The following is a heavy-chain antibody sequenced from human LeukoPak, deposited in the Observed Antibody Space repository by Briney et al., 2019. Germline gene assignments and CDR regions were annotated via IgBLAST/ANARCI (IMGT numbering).Heavy chain of an antibody. J-gene: IGHJ4*02. V-gene: IGHV3-7*03. D-gene: IGHD3-10*01. CDR3: ARGRRHYGSGSYPVDY. CDR2: IKQDGSEK. CDR1: GFTFGSYW. Sequence: GGSLRLSCAASGFTFGSYWMSWVRQAPGKGLEWVANIKQDGSEKYYVDSVKGRFTISRDNAKNSLYLQMNSLRAEDTAVYYCARGRRHYGSGSYPVDYWAREPWSPSPQ.